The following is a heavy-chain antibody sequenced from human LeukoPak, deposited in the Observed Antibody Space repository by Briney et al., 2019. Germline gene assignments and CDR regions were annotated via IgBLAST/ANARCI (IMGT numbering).Heavy chain of an antibody. J-gene: IGHJ6*02. V-gene: IGHV4-34*01. Sequence: SETLSLTCAVYGGSFSGYYWSWIRQPPGKGLEWIGEINHSGSTNYNPSLKSRVTISEDTSKNQFSLKLSSVTAADTAVYYCARGPVYYYYGMDVWGQGTTVTVSS. CDR2: INHSGST. CDR3: ARGPVYYYYGMDV. CDR1: GGSFSGYY.